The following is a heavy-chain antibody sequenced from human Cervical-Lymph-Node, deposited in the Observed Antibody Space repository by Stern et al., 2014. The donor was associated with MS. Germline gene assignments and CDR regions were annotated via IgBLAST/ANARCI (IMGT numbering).Heavy chain of an antibody. CDR1: GFTVSRGY. V-gene: IGHV3-53*01. CDR2: ITNVGST. D-gene: IGHD1-1*01. J-gene: IGHJ4*02. CDR3: ARDTSSPERSDW. Sequence: EVQLGESGGGVIPPGGSLRLSCTASGFTVSRGYMTRVLQAPGQGLESVSLITNVGSTFYTDSVKGRFTISRDDSKNTVYLHMTSLRAEDTAMYYCARDTSSPERSDWWGQGTLVTVSS.